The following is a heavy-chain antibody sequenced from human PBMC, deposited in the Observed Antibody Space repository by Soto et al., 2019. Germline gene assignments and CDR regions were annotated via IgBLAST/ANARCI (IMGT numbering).Heavy chain of an antibody. J-gene: IGHJ4*02. Sequence: ASVKVSCKASGYTFTSYAMHWVRQAPGQRLEWMGWINAGNGNTKYSQKFQGRVTITRDTSASTAYMELRSLRSEDTAVYYCARDASYCSSTSCYSGDYWGQGTQVTVSS. D-gene: IGHD2-2*01. CDR2: INAGNGNT. CDR3: ARDASYCSSTSCYSGDY. CDR1: GYTFTSYA. V-gene: IGHV1-3*01.